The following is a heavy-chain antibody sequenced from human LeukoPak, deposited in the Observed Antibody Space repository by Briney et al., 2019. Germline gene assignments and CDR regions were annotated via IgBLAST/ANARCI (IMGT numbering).Heavy chain of an antibody. Sequence: PGGSLRLSCAASGFTFSDYYMSWVRQSPGKGLEWVSSITTSGNTIYYADSVEGRFPISRDNAKNSLYLQMNSLRAEDTAVYYCAKVKFRGGPYDYWGQGTLVTVSS. D-gene: IGHD3-16*01. CDR3: AKVKFRGGPYDY. CDR1: GFTFSDYY. CDR2: ITTSGNTI. J-gene: IGHJ4*02. V-gene: IGHV3-11*04.